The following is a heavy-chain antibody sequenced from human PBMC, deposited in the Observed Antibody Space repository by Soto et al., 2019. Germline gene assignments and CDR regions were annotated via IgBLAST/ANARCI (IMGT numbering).Heavy chain of an antibody. CDR3: ARGGRPIAVAGTVNWYDP. CDR2: IIPIFGTA. CDR1: GGTFSSYA. Sequence: SVKVSCKASGGTFSSYAISWVRQAPGQGLEWMGWIIPIFGTANYAQKFQGRVTITADESTSTAYMELSSLRSEDTAVYYCARGGRPIAVAGTVNWYDPWGQGTLVTVSS. V-gene: IGHV1-69*13. J-gene: IGHJ5*02. D-gene: IGHD6-19*01.